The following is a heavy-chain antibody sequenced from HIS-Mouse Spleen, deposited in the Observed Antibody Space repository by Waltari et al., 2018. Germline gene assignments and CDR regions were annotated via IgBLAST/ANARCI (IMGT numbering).Heavy chain of an antibody. Sequence: QLQLQESGPGLVKPSETLSLTCTVSGGSISSSSYYWGWIRQPPGKGLEWLGRIYYSGSTYYNPSRKRRVSISVDTSKNQFSLKLSSVTAADTAVYYGAREIPYSSSWYDWYFDLWGRGTLVTVSS. V-gene: IGHV4-39*07. CDR2: IYYSGST. CDR3: AREIPYSSSWYDWYFDL. D-gene: IGHD6-13*01. J-gene: IGHJ2*01. CDR1: GGSISSSSYY.